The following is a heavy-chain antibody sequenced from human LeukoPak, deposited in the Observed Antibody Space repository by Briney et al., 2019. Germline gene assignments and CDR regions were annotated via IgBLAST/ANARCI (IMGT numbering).Heavy chain of an antibody. CDR1: GGSISSYY. Sequence: SETLSLTCTVSGGSISSYYWSWIRQPPGKGLEWIGYIYYSGSTNYNPSLKSRVTISVDTSKNQFSLKLSSVTAADTAVYYCARSSSGYSSGWRYYYYYMDVWGKGTTVTVSS. CDR3: ARSSSGYSSGWRYYYYYMDV. V-gene: IGHV4-59*12. J-gene: IGHJ6*03. D-gene: IGHD6-19*01. CDR2: IYYSGST.